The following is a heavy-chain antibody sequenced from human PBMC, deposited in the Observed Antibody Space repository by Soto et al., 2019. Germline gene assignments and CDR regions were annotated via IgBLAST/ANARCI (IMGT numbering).Heavy chain of an antibody. V-gene: IGHV4-31*03. J-gene: IGHJ4*02. CDR1: SDSISSGGYY. D-gene: IGHD6-6*01. CDR3: ARSNLRRGSSSAPFDY. CDR2: IYYSGST. Sequence: SETLSLTCTVSSDSISSGGYYWSWIRQHPGKGLEWIGYIYYSGSTYYNPSLKSRVTISVDTSKNQFSLKLSSVTAADTAVYYCARSNLRRGSSSAPFDYWGQGTLVTVSS.